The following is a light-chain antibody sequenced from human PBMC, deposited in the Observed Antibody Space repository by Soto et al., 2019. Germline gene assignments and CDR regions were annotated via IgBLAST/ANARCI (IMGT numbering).Light chain of an antibody. CDR3: SSFTGSSTLR. J-gene: IGLJ2*01. CDR1: GSDIGAYKH. V-gene: IGLV2-14*01. CDR2: DVS. Sequence: QSALTQPASVSGSPGQSITISCAGTGSDIGAYKHVSWYQHRQGQAPKLIIFDVSNRPSGVSARFSGSKSGNAASLVISGLHPEDEADYYCSSFTGSSTLRFGEGTELTVL.